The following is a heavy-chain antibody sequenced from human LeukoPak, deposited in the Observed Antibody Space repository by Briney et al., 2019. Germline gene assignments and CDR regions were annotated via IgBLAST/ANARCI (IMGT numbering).Heavy chain of an antibody. Sequence: SETLSLTCAVSRGSISSYYWSWLRQPPGKGLEWIGYIYYSGSTNYNPSLTSRVTISVDTSKNQFSLKLSSVTAADTAVYYCARVRDGYNYYYYYYMDVWGKGTTVTVSS. D-gene: IGHD5-24*01. CDR2: IYYSGST. CDR1: RGSISSYY. CDR3: ARVRDGYNYYYYYYMDV. J-gene: IGHJ6*03. V-gene: IGHV4-59*01.